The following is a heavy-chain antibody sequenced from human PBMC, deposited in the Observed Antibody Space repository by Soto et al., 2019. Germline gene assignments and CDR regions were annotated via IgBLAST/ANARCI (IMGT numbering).Heavy chain of an antibody. Sequence: QVQLQESGPGLVKPSETLSLTCTVSGGSISSYYWSWIRQPPGEGLEWIGYIYYSGSTNYNPSLKSRVTISVDTSKNQFSLKLSSVTAADTAVYYCARVGVRGPFDYWGQGTLVTVSS. V-gene: IGHV4-59*01. D-gene: IGHD3-10*01. CDR2: IYYSGST. CDR1: GGSISSYY. CDR3: ARVGVRGPFDY. J-gene: IGHJ4*02.